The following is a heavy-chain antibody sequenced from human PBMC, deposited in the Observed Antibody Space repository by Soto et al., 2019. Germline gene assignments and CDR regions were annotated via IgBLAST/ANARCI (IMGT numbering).Heavy chain of an antibody. CDR2: IYSGGST. D-gene: IGHD6-19*01. J-gene: IGHJ4*02. CDR1: GFTVSSNY. Sequence: GESLKISCAASGFTVSSNYMSWVRQAPGKGLEWVSVIYSGGSTYYADSVKGRFTISRDNSKNTLYFQMNSLRAEDTAVYYCARDPIAVAGTDYWGQGTLVTVSS. CDR3: ARDPIAVAGTDY. V-gene: IGHV3-66*01.